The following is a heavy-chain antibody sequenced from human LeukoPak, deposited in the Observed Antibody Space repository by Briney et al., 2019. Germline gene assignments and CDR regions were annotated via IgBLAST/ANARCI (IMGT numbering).Heavy chain of an antibody. CDR3: ATPRTGVLLWFGELLSLDY. J-gene: IGHJ4*02. V-gene: IGHV3-30*03. CDR1: GFTFSSYG. D-gene: IGHD3-10*01. Sequence: GGSLRLSCAASGFTFSSYGMHWVRQAPGKGLEWVAVISYDGSNKYYADSVKGRFTISRDNSKNTLYLQMNSLRAEDTAVYYCATPRTGVLLWFGELLSLDYWGQGTLVTVSS. CDR2: ISYDGSNK.